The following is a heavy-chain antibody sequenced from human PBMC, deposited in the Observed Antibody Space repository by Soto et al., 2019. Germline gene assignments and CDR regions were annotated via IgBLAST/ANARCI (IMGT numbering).Heavy chain of an antibody. J-gene: IGHJ4*02. CDR1: GGSISSGDYY. CDR2: IYYSGST. V-gene: IGHV4-30-4*01. Sequence: QVQLQESGPGLVKPSQTLSLTCTVSGGSISSGDYYWSWIRQPPGKGLEWIGYIYYSGSTYYNPSLKSRVTISVDTSKNQFSLKLSSVTAADTALYYCARGVESSGYSYYFDYWGQGTLVTVSS. D-gene: IGHD3-22*01. CDR3: ARGVESSGYSYYFDY.